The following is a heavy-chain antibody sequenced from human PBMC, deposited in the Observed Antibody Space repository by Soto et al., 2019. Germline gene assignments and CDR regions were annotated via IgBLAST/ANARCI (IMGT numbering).Heavy chain of an antibody. V-gene: IGHV4-34*01. D-gene: IGHD6-13*01. J-gene: IGHJ5*02. CDR3: ARMPGIAPRWFDP. Sequence: QVQLQQWGAGLLKPSETLSLTCAVYGGSFSGYYWSWIRQPPGKGLEWIGEINHSGSTNYNPSLKSRVTISVDTAKHQFSLKLSSVTAADTAVYYCARMPGIAPRWFDPWGQGTLVTVSS. CDR1: GGSFSGYY. CDR2: INHSGST.